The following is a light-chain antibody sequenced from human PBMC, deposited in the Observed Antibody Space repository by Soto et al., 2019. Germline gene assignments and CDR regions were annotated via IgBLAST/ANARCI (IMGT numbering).Light chain of an antibody. CDR3: SSYTSSSTHV. J-gene: IGLJ1*01. V-gene: IGLV2-14*03. CDR1: SSDVGAYTF. CDR2: DVS. Sequence: QSVLTQPASVSGSPGQSITISCTGTSSDVGAYTFVSWYQQHPGKVPKLMIFDVSSRPSGVSDRFSGSKSGNTASLTISGLQAEDEGDYYCSSYTSSSTHVFGSGTKLTVL.